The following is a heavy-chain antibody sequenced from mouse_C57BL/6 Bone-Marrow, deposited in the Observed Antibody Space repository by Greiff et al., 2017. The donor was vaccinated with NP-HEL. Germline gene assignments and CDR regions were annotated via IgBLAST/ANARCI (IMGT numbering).Heavy chain of an antibody. J-gene: IGHJ4*01. CDR2: ISNGGGST. CDR1: GFTFSDYY. Sequence: DVKLVESGGGLVQPGGSLKLSCAASGFTFSDYYMYWVRQTPEKRLEWVAYISNGGGSTYYPDTVKGRFTISRDNAKNTLYLQMSRLKSEDTAMYYCAREGVRLYAMDYWGQGTSVTVSS. V-gene: IGHV5-12*01. D-gene: IGHD1-2*01. CDR3: AREGVRLYAMDY.